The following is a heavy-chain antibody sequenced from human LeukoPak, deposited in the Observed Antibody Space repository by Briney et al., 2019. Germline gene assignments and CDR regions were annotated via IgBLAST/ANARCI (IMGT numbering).Heavy chain of an antibody. CDR3: ARSAFPTAMGIIY. CDR2: IIPIFGTA. Sequence: GASVKVSCKASGGTLSSYAISWVRQAPGQGLEWMGGIIPIFGTANYAQKFQGRVTITADESTSTAYMELSSLRSEDTAVYYCARSAFPTAMGIIYWGQGTLVTVSS. J-gene: IGHJ4*02. V-gene: IGHV1-69*13. D-gene: IGHD5-18*01. CDR1: GGTLSSYA.